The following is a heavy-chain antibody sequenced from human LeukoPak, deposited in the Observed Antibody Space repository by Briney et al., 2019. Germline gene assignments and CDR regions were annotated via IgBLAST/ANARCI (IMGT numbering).Heavy chain of an antibody. CDR1: GGSFSGYY. CDR3: ARSRRYYDSRRGFFDY. V-gene: IGHV4-34*01. J-gene: IGHJ4*02. D-gene: IGHD3-22*01. Sequence: SETLSLTCAVYGGSFSGYYWSWIRQPPGKGLEWIGEINHSGSTNYNPSLKSRVTMSVDTSKNQFSLKLSSVTAADTAVYYCARSRRYYDSRRGFFDYWGQGTLVTVSS. CDR2: INHSGST.